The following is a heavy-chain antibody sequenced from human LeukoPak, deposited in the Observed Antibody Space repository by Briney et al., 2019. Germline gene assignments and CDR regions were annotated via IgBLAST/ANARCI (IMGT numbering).Heavy chain of an antibody. Sequence: SETLSLTCTVSGGSISSYYGSWIRQPPGKGLEWIGYIYYSGSTNYNPSLKSRVTISVDTSKNQFSLKLSSVTAADTAVYYCARSICSGGSCYTNWFDPWGQGTLVTVSS. D-gene: IGHD2-15*01. CDR2: IYYSGST. CDR1: GGSISSYY. J-gene: IGHJ5*02. V-gene: IGHV4-59*01. CDR3: ARSICSGGSCYTNWFDP.